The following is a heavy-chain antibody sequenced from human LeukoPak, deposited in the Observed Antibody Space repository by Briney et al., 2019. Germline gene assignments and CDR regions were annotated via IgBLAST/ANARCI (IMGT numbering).Heavy chain of an antibody. J-gene: IGHJ4*02. V-gene: IGHV1-2*02. Sequence: ASVKVSCKASGYTFTVYYMHWVRRAPGQGLEWMGWINPNSGGTNYAQKFQGRVTMTRDTSISTAYMELSRLRSDDAAVYYCAKSGNWNSLDYGGQGTLVTVSA. CDR2: INPNSGGT. CDR1: GYTFTVYY. CDR3: AKSGNWNSLDY. D-gene: IGHD1-7*01.